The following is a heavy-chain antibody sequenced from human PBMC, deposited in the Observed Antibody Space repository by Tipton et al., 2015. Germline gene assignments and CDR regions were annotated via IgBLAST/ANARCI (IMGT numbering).Heavy chain of an antibody. CDR3: ARLEEDCSDNICFAFDP. D-gene: IGHD2-2*01. J-gene: IGHJ5*02. CDR2: ISHSGNT. CDR1: GGSFSDYY. Sequence: PGLVKPSETLSLTCAVYGGSFSDYYWGWIRQPPGKGLEWIGSISHSGNTYYNPSLKSRVTMSRDTSKNQFSLKLSSVTAADTAVYYCARLEEDCSDNICFAFDPWGQGTLVTVSS. V-gene: IGHV4-59*04.